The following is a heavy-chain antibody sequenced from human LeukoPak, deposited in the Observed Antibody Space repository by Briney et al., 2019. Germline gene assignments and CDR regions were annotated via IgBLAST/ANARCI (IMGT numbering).Heavy chain of an antibody. CDR3: ARIWFGELLDDDAFDI. D-gene: IGHD3-10*01. J-gene: IGHJ3*02. Sequence: SETLSLTCAVYGGSFSGYYWSWIRQPPGKGLEWIAEINHSGSTNYNPSLKSRVTISVDTSKNQFSLKLSSVTAADTAVYYCARIWFGELLDDDAFDIWGQGTMVTVSS. V-gene: IGHV4-34*01. CDR2: INHSGST. CDR1: GGSFSGYY.